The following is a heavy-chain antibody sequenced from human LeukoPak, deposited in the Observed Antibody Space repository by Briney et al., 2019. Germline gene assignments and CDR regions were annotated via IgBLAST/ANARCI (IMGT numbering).Heavy chain of an antibody. CDR3: AISGYSYGNFDY. Sequence: ASVKVSCKASGYTFTGYYMHWVRQAPGQGLEWMGWINPNSGGTNYAQKFQGRVTMTRDTSISTAYMELSSLRSEDTAVYYCAISGYSYGNFDYWGQGTLVTVSS. CDR2: INPNSGGT. J-gene: IGHJ4*02. V-gene: IGHV1-2*02. D-gene: IGHD5-18*01. CDR1: GYTFTGYY.